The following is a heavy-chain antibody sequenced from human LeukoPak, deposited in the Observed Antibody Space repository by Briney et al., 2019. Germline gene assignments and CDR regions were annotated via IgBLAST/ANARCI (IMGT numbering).Heavy chain of an antibody. V-gene: IGHV1-18*01. CDR1: GYTFTSYG. Sequence: ASVKVSCKASGYTFTSYGISWVRQAPGQGLEWMGWISAYNGITNYAQKLQGGVTMTTDTSTSTAYMELRSLRSDDTAVYYCARSLRLDSRYFFDYWGQGTLVTVSS. CDR2: ISAYNGIT. CDR3: ARSLRLDSRYFFDY. D-gene: IGHD2-2*03. J-gene: IGHJ4*02.